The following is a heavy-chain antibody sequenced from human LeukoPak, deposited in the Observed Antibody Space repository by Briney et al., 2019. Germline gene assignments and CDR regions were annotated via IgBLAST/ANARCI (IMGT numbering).Heavy chain of an antibody. CDR1: GFTFSSTW. D-gene: IGHD3-10*01. J-gene: IGHJ4*02. Sequence: GGFLRLSCAASGFTFSSTWMHWVRQAPGKGLVWVSRINPDGSTTYYADSVKGRITISRDNAKNTLYLQMNSLRAEDTAVYYCVRGVADSYGQFDNWGQGTLVTVSS. CDR3: VRGVADSYGQFDN. V-gene: IGHV3-74*01. CDR2: INPDGSTT.